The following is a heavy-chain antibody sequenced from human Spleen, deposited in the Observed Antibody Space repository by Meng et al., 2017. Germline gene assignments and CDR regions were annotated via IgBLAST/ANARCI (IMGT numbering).Heavy chain of an antibody. D-gene: IGHD3-10*01. J-gene: IGHJ4*02. CDR2: LGAHDGDT. CDR1: HYTFTGYG. Sequence: QVQVVQSGAEVKRPGASVKVSCKASHYTFTGYGVSWFRQAPGQGLEWMAWLGAHDGDTSHAPRFQGRVTVTRDTLTNTVFMELRSLTPDDTAVYYCVRGTPGRSYCDYWGQGTLVTVSS. V-gene: IGHV1-18*01. CDR3: VRGTPGRSYCDY.